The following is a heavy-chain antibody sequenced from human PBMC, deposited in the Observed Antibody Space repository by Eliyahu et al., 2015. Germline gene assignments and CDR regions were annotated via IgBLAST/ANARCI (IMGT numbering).Heavy chain of an antibody. CDR1: XXSISXXX. D-gene: IGHD4-17*01. J-gene: IGHJ6*02. V-gene: IGHV4-4*07. Sequence: QVQLQESGPGLVKPSXTLSLTCTVXXXSISXXXWSWIRQPAGKGLEWIGRIYTSGSINYNPSLKSRVSMSVDTSKNQFSLKLNSVTAADTAVYYCARLYGDFEGDDYYYDMDVWGQGTTVTVSS. CDR3: ARLYGDFEGDDYYYDMDV. CDR2: IYTSGSI.